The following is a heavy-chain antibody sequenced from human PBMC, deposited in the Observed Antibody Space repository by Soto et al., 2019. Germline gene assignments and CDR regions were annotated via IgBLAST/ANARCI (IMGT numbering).Heavy chain of an antibody. CDR3: ASRGAGTYFDY. D-gene: IGHD6-13*01. Sequence: EVQLLDSGGGLVQPGGSLRLSCAASGFTFSSYAMNWVRQARGKRLAWVSVISGSGDSTYYADSVTGRFTISRDTSRNTLYLRRTSLRTEDTVVYYFASRGAGTYFDYWGQGTLVTVSS. J-gene: IGHJ4*02. CDR2: ISGSGDST. V-gene: IGHV3-23*01. CDR1: GFTFSSYA.